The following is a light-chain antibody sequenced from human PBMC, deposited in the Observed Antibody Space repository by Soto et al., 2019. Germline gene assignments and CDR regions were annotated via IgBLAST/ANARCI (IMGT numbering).Light chain of an antibody. CDR3: QPYNTYSPWT. J-gene: IGKJ1*01. Sequence: DSRMTRSPSTLSGSVGDRVTITCRASQTISSWLAWYQQKPGKAPKLLIYDASSLERGVPSRFSGSGSGTEFTLTISSLQPDESATYYCQPYNTYSPWTFGQGTQVDI. CDR1: QTISSW. V-gene: IGKV1-5*01. CDR2: DAS.